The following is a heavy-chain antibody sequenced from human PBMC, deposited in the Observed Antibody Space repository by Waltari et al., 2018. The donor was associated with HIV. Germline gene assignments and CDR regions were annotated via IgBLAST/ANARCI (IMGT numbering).Heavy chain of an antibody. CDR1: GFTFTNYW. Sequence: EVQLMESGGGLVQSGGSLRLSCAASGFTFTNYWMSWVRQTPGKGLGWGAYIKDDGSEKYYMGSVKGRFTISMDNAKNSMFWQMNSLRAEDTAVYYCARIGTFPHNYAIDFWGQGTTVTVSS. CDR3: ARIGTFPHNYAIDF. V-gene: IGHV3-7*01. J-gene: IGHJ6*02. D-gene: IGHD1-26*01. CDR2: IKDDGSEK.